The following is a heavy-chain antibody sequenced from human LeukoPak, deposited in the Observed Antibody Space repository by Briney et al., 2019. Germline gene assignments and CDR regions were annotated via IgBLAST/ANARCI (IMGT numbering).Heavy chain of an antibody. V-gene: IGHV4-39*07. J-gene: IGHJ5*02. CDR1: GGSISSYY. Sequence: SETLSLTCTVSGGSISSYYWSWIRQPPGKGLEWIGSIYYSGSTYHNPSLKSRVTISVDTSKNQFSLKLSSVTAADTAVYYCARQPLFNGMIVVVITWFDPWGQGTLVTVSS. CDR3: ARQPLFNGMIVVVITWFDP. CDR2: IYYSGST. D-gene: IGHD3-22*01.